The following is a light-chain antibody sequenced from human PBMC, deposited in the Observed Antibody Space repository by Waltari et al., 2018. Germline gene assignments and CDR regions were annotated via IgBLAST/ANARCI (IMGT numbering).Light chain of an antibody. CDR3: QSYDTSLSVV. CDR2: GSS. J-gene: IGLJ3*02. Sequence: QSVLTQPPSVSGAPGQRVTISCTGSGSNIGAGYDVHWYQQLPRAAPNLLIYGSSTRPLGVPDRFCGSPSGTSASLAITGLQTEEEADYYCQSYDTSLSVVFGGGTKLTVL. V-gene: IGLV1-40*01. CDR1: GSNIGAGYD.